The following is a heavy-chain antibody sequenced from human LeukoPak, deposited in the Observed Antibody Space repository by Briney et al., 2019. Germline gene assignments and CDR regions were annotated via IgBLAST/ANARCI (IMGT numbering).Heavy chain of an antibody. CDR2: ITRDGSST. CDR3: AREGPWPVDY. J-gene: IGHJ4*02. Sequence: GGSLRLSCVASGFTFSTYWMHWVRHAPGGGLVWVSRITRDGSSTSYADSVKGRFTISRDNAKNTLYLQMNSLRAEDTAVYYCAREGPWPVDYWGQGTLVTVSS. V-gene: IGHV3-74*01. CDR1: GFTFSTYW.